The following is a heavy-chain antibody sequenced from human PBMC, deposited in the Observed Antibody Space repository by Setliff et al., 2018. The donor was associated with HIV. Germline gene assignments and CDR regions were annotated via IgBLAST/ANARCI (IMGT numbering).Heavy chain of an antibody. V-gene: IGHV1-2*02. CDR1: GGTFTNHG. CDR2: VNPNSGGT. Sequence: ASVKVSCKASGGTFTNHGIGWVRQAPGRRLEWLGGVNPNSGGTNYAQKFQGRVTMTRDTSTSTVHMELSSLRSEDTAVYYCARDLRGYNSGLEYWGQGTLVTVSS. D-gene: IGHD5-18*01. J-gene: IGHJ4*02. CDR3: ARDLRGYNSGLEY.